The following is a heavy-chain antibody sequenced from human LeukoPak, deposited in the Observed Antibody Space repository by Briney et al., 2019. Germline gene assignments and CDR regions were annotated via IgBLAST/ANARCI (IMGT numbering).Heavy chain of an antibody. J-gene: IGHJ6*02. V-gene: IGHV4-31*03. D-gene: IGHD4-23*01. CDR2: IYYSGST. Sequence: PSQTLSLTCTVSGGSISSGGYYWSWIRQHPGKGLEWIGYIYYSGSTYYNPSLKSRVTISVDTSKNQFSLKLSSVTAADTAVYYCARDHDYGGNWLYGMDVWGQGTTVTVYS. CDR3: ARDHDYGGNWLYGMDV. CDR1: GGSISSGGYY.